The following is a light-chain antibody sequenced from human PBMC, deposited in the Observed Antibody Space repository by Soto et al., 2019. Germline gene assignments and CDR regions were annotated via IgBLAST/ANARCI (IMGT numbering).Light chain of an antibody. J-gene: IGKJ1*01. CDR3: QKYNSAPWT. V-gene: IGKV1-27*01. Sequence: DIQMTQSPSSLSASLGDIVTITCRASQGISSYLPWYHQKPGTVPKILISAASTVQTGVPSRFSGGGSGTEFTLTISSLQPEDVATYYCQKYNSAPWTFGQGTKVDIK. CDR2: AAS. CDR1: QGISSY.